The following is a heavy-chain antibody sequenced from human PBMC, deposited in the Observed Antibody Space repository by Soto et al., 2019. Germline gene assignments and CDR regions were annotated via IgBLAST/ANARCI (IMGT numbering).Heavy chain of an antibody. J-gene: IGHJ6*02. D-gene: IGHD3-22*01. Sequence: QVQLVQSGAEVKKPGASVKVSCKASGYTFTGYYMHWVRPAPGQGLEWMGWINPNSGGTNYAQKFQGWVTMTRDRSISTAYMELSRLRSDDTAVDYCARAGNDSSGYTYYYYGMDVWGQGTTVTVSS. V-gene: IGHV1-2*04. CDR3: ARAGNDSSGYTYYYYGMDV. CDR2: INPNSGGT. CDR1: GYTFTGYY.